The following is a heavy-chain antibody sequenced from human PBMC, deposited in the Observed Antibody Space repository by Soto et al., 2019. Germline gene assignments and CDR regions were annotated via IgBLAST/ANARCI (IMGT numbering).Heavy chain of an antibody. CDR2: IYYSGRT. CDR1: GGSISSGGYY. CDR3: ARDYYDSSGYRYYYYGMDV. D-gene: IGHD3-22*01. Sequence: PSETLSLTCTVSGGSISSGGYYWSWIRQHPGKGLEWIGYIYYSGRTYYNPSLKSRVTISVDTSKNQFSLKLSSVTAADTAVYYCARDYYDSSGYRYYYYGMDVWGQGTTVTVSS. V-gene: IGHV4-31*03. J-gene: IGHJ6*02.